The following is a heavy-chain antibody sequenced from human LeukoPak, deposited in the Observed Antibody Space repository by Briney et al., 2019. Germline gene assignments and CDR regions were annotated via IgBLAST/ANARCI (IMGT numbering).Heavy chain of an antibody. CDR3: ARHSIAVTDDR. CDR2: IYYSGNT. V-gene: IGHV4-39*01. D-gene: IGHD6-19*01. Sequence: SETLSLTCTVSGGSTSSSNYYWGWIRQPPGKGLEWIGSIYYSGNTYYNPSLKSRVPISVDTSRNQFSLRLSSVTAADTAIYYCARHSIAVTDDRWGQGTLVTVSS. J-gene: IGHJ5*02. CDR1: GGSTSSSNYY.